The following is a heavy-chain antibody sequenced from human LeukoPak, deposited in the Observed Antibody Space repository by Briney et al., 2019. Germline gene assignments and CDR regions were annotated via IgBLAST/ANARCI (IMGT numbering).Heavy chain of an antibody. Sequence: GGSLRLSCAASGFTFSSYWMHWVRQVPGKGLVWVSRINSDGSSTSYADSVKGRFTISRDNDKNTLYLQMNSLRAEDTAVYYCARDSSSWIYYYGMDVWGQGTTVTVSS. CDR3: ARDSSSWIYYYGMDV. CDR2: INSDGSST. D-gene: IGHD6-13*01. V-gene: IGHV3-74*01. CDR1: GFTFSSYW. J-gene: IGHJ6*02.